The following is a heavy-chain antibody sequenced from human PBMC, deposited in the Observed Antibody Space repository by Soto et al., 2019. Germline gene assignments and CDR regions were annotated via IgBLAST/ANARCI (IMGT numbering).Heavy chain of an antibody. D-gene: IGHD2-21*02. CDR2: IYPGDSDT. CDR1: GYRLSSYW. J-gene: IGHJ4*01. CDR3: ARPYGGNSPLFDY. Sequence: PGESLKISCQGTGYRLSSYWMGWVRQVPGKGLEWMGNIYPGDSDTRYNPSFQGQVTISIDKSINTAYLQWSSLRASDTAMYYCARPYGGNSPLFDYWGQGSLVTVSS. V-gene: IGHV5-51*01.